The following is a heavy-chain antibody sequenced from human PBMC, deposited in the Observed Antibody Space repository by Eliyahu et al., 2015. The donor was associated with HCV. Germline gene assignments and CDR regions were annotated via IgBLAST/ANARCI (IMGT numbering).Heavy chain of an antibody. V-gene: IGHV1-18*01. CDR3: ATSGYSYGYHALGY. CDR2: ISAYNGNT. CDR1: GYTFTSYG. Sequence: QVQLVQPGAEVKKPGASVKVSCKASGYTFTSYGISWVRQAPGQGLEXMGWISAYNGNTNYAQKLQGRVTMTTDTSTSTAYMELRSLRSDDTAVYYCATSGYSYGYHALGYWGQGTLVTVSS. J-gene: IGHJ4*02. D-gene: IGHD5-18*01.